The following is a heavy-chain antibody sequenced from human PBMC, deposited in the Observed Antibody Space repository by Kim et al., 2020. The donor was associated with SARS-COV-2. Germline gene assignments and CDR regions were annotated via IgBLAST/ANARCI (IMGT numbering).Heavy chain of an antibody. CDR3: ATSSPRGYPSWFDP. Sequence: AQKFQGRVTMTEDTSTVTAYMVLSSLRSEDTAVYYCATSSPRGYPSWFDPWGQGTLVTVSS. J-gene: IGHJ5*02. D-gene: IGHD5-12*01. V-gene: IGHV1-24*01.